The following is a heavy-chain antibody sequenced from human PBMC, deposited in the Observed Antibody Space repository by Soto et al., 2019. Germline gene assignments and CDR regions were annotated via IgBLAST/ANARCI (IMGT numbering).Heavy chain of an antibody. D-gene: IGHD2-2*01. CDR3: ARDFYGSRNRCIDAFDV. J-gene: IGHJ3*01. CDR2: IGTYNGYT. V-gene: IGHV1-18*01. CDR1: GYTFSSYG. Sequence: QVKLVQSGAEVKKPGASVKVSCKASGYTFSSYGISWVRQAPGQGLEWMGWIGTYNGYTNYAEKVQGRVTMTTDTSTSRAYMELRSLRSDDTAVYYCARDFYGSRNRCIDAFDVWGQGTLVTVSS.